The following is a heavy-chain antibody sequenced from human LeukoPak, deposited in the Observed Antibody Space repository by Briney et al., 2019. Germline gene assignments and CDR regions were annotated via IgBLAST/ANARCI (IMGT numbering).Heavy chain of an antibody. CDR3: ATDRILLGSDSSGYPD. J-gene: IGHJ4*02. Sequence: GASVKVSCKVSGYTLTELSMHWVRQAPGKGLEWMGGFDPEDGETICAQKFQGRVTMTEDTSTDTAYMELSSLRSEDTAVYYCATDRILLGSDSSGYPDWGQGTLVTVSS. V-gene: IGHV1-24*01. CDR1: GYTLTELS. D-gene: IGHD3-22*01. CDR2: FDPEDGET.